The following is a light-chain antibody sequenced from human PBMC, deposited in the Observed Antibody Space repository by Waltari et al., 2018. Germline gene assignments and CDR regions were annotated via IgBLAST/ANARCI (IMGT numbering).Light chain of an antibody. CDR1: QSIGKY. V-gene: IGKV3-20*01. J-gene: IGKJ1*01. Sequence: ELLLTQSPGTLSLSPGERATLSCRASQSIGKYLVWYQQKPGQAPRLLMYEASRRATGIPDRFSGSGSGTDFSLTINRLEPEDFAVYYCQNHERLPATFGQGTKVEIK. CDR2: EAS. CDR3: QNHERLPAT.